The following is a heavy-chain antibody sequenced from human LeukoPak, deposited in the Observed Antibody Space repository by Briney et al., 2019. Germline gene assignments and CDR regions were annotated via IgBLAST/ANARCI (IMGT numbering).Heavy chain of an antibody. D-gene: IGHD1-26*01. CDR2: IYYSGST. CDR3: ARGSGSYNY. CDR1: GGSISSGDYY. Sequence: SETLSLTCTVSGGSISSGDYYWSWIRQPPGKGLEWIGYIYYSGSTYYNPSLKSRVTISVDTSKNQFSLKLNSVSPEDTAVYYCARGSGSYNYWGRGTLVTVSS. V-gene: IGHV4-30-4*08. J-gene: IGHJ4*02.